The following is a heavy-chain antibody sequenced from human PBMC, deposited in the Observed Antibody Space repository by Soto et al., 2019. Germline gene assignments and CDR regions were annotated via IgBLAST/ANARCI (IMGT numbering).Heavy chain of an antibody. CDR3: ARGPGGGWLDP. CDR2: IKQDGSEK. J-gene: IGHJ5*02. Sequence: PGGSLRLSCAASGFTFSSYWMSWVRQAPGKGLEWVANIKQDGSEKYYVDSVKGRFAISRDNAKNSLYLQMNSLRAEDTAMYYCARGPGGGWLDPWGQGTLVTVSS. CDR1: GFTFSSYW. V-gene: IGHV3-7*03. D-gene: IGHD2-15*01.